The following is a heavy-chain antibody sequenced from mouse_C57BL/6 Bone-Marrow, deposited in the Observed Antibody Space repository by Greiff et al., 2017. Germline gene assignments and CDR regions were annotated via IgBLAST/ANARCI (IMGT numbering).Heavy chain of an antibody. J-gene: IGHJ3*01. CDR1: GYTFTSYW. V-gene: IGHV1-69*01. CDR2: IDPSDSYT. CDR3: ARRSLTGRRSLAY. D-gene: IGHD4-1*01. Sequence: QVQLQQPGAELVMPGASVKLSCKASGYTFTSYWMHWVKQRPGQGLEWIGEIDPSDSYTNYNQKFKGKSTLTVDKSSSTAYMQLSSLTSEDSAVYYCARRSLTGRRSLAYWGQGTLVTVSA.